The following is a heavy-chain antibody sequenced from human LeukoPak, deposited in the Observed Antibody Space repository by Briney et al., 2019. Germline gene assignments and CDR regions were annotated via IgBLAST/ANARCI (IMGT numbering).Heavy chain of an antibody. Sequence: SETLSLTCAVSGGSISSGGYSWSWIRQHPGKGLEWIGYIYYSGSTYYNPSLKSRVTISVDTSKNQFSLKLSSVTAADTAAYYCARTGSNYGDWFDPWGQGTLVTVSS. CDR3: ARTGSNYGDWFDP. D-gene: IGHD4-11*01. CDR2: IYYSGST. J-gene: IGHJ5*02. V-gene: IGHV4-31*11. CDR1: GGSISSGGYS.